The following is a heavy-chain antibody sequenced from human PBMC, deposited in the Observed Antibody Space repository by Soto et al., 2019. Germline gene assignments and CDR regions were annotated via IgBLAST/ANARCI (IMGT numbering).Heavy chain of an antibody. V-gene: IGHV4-30-4*08. CDR3: ARDREVGANYYYYYGTDV. Sequence: LSLTCTVSGGSISSGGYYWSWIRQHPGKGLEWIGYIYYSGSTYYNPSLKSRVTISVDTSKNQFSLKLSSVTAADTAVYYCARDREVGANYYYYYGTDVWGQGTTVTVSS. D-gene: IGHD1-26*01. J-gene: IGHJ6*02. CDR2: IYYSGST. CDR1: GGSISSGGYY.